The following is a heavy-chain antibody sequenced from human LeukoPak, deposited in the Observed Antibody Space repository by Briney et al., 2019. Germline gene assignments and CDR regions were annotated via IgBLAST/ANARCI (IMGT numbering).Heavy chain of an antibody. CDR3: ARANDAYNWFDP. CDR1: GFTFSSYW. J-gene: IGHJ5*02. V-gene: IGHV4-59*01. Sequence: NPGGSLRLSCAASGFTFSSYWMSWIRQPPGKGLEWIGYIYYSGSTNYNPSLKSRVTISIDTSKNQFSLKLSSVTAADTAVYYCARANDAYNWFDPWGQGTLVTVSS. CDR2: IYYSGST.